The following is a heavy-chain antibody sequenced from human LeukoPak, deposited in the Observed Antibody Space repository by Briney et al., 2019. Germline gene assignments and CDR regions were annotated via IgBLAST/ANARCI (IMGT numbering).Heavy chain of an antibody. CDR2: IKQDGSEK. V-gene: IGHV3-7*01. D-gene: IGHD2-2*02. J-gene: IGHJ6*02. Sequence: PGGSLRLSCAASGFTFSSYWMSWVRQAPGKGLEWVANIKQDGSEKYYVDSVKGRFTISRDNAKNSLYLQMNSLRAEDTAVYYCARGWVVPAAIHGVYYYYGMDVWGQGTTVTVSS. CDR1: GFTFSSYW. CDR3: ARGWVVPAAIHGVYYYYGMDV.